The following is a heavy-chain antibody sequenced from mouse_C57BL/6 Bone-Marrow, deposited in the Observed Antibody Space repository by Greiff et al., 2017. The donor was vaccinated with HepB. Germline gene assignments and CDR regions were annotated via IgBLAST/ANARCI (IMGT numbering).Heavy chain of an antibody. V-gene: IGHV7-1*01. Sequence: EVKVVESGGGLVQSGRSLRLSCATSGFTFSDFYMEWVRQAPGKGLEWIAASRNKANDYTTEYSASVKGRFIVSRDTSQSILYLQMNALRAEDTAIYYCAREADGYYGFAYWGQGTLVTVSA. CDR3: AREADGYYGFAY. CDR1: GFTFSDFY. J-gene: IGHJ3*01. CDR2: SRNKANDYTT. D-gene: IGHD2-3*01.